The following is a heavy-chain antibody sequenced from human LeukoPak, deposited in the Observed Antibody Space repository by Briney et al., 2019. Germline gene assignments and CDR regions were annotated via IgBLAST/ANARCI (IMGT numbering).Heavy chain of an antibody. D-gene: IGHD6-13*01. CDR3: AKLNRSLTAAGNRDAFDI. Sequence: SETLSLTCTVSGGSIISILYYWGWIRLPPGKGLEWIANIYYSGSTYCNPSLKGRATISVDPSKNQFSLKLSSLTASHTAAYFCAKLNRSLTAAGNRDAFDIWGQGTMVTVSS. V-gene: IGHV4-39*01. J-gene: IGHJ3*02. CDR2: IYYSGST. CDR1: GGSIISILYY.